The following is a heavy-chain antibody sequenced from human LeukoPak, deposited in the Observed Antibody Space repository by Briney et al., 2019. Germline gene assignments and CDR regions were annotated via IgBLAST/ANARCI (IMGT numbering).Heavy chain of an antibody. CDR3: ARLQSRITMARGVIPDY. D-gene: IGHD3-10*01. CDR1: GGSISSSSYY. CDR2: IYYSGST. Sequence: SETLSLTCTVSGGSISSSSYYWGWIRQPPGKGLEWIGSIYYSGSTYYNPSLKSRVTISVDTSKNQFSLELSSVTAADTAVYYCARLQSRITMARGVIPDYWGQGTLVTVSS. J-gene: IGHJ4*02. V-gene: IGHV4-39*01.